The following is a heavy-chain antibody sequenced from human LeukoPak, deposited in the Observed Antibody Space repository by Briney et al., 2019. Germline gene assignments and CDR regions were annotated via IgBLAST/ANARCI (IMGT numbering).Heavy chain of an antibody. D-gene: IGHD1-26*01. CDR2: ISYDGSKK. Sequence: GGSLRLSCAASGFTFSSYGMHWVRQAPGKGLEWVAVISYDGSKKYYADSVKGRFTISRDNSKNTLYLQMNSLRAEDTAVYYCAKAVGGSSSLWGQGTLVTVSS. CDR3: AKAVGGSSSL. J-gene: IGHJ4*02. CDR1: GFTFSSYG. V-gene: IGHV3-30*18.